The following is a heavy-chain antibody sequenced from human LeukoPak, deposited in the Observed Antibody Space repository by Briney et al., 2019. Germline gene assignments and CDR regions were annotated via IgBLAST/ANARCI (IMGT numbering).Heavy chain of an antibody. CDR1: GFTFSSYG. V-gene: IGHV3-30*02. CDR3: AKDLFACSSTSCYSQSH. Sequence: PGGSLRLSCAASGFTFSSYGMHWVRQAPGKGLEWVAFIRYDGSNKYYADSVKGRFTISRDNSKNTLYLQMNSLRAEDTAVYYCAKDLFACSSTSCYSQSHWGQGTLVTVSS. D-gene: IGHD2-2*01. J-gene: IGHJ4*02. CDR2: IRYDGSNK.